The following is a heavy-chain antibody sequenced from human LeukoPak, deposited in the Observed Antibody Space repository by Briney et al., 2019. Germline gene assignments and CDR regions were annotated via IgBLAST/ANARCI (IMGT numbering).Heavy chain of an antibody. J-gene: IGHJ3*02. CDR2: IYYRGNT. CDR1: RASFNSSDYC. V-gene: IGHV4-39*01. D-gene: IGHD2-2*01. Sequence: PSETLSLTCSVSRASFNSSDYCWGWVRQPPGKGLEWIGTIYYRGNTYYNPSLTSRVTISADTSKKQFSLKLTSATAADTAVYYCADSSRYLGDDVFDSWGRGTLVTVSS. CDR3: ADSSRYLGDDVFDS.